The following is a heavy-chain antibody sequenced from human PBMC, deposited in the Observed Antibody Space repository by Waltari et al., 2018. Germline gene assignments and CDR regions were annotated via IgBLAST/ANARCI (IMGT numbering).Heavy chain of an antibody. CDR2: SYPGDSDT. V-gene: IGHV5-51*01. CDR1: GYSFTSYW. CDR3: ARSVSYGDNVIYWFDP. D-gene: IGHD4-17*01. J-gene: IGHJ5*02. Sequence: EVQLVQSGAEVKKPGESLKISCKGSGYSFTSYWIGWVRQMPGKGLEWMGISYPGDSDTRYSPSFQGQVTISADKSISTAYLQWSSLKASDTAMYYCARSVSYGDNVIYWFDPWGQGTLVTVSS.